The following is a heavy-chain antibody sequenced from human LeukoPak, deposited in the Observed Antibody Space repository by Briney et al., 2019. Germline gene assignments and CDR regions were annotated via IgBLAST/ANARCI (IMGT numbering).Heavy chain of an antibody. Sequence: PSETLSLTCTVSGGSISSTNYYWGWIRQPPGKGLEWIGRIFYSGSTSYNPSLKSRVTISVDTSKNQFSLKVKSVTAADTAAYYCATRRGYDCGVYSWGQGTLVTVSS. D-gene: IGHD2-21*01. CDR1: GGSISSTNYY. CDR2: IFYSGST. CDR3: ATRRGYDCGVYS. V-gene: IGHV4-39*01. J-gene: IGHJ4*02.